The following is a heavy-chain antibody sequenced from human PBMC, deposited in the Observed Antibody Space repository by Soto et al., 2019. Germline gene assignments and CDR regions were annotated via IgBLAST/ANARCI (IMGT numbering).Heavy chain of an antibody. Sequence: SETLSLTCTVSGGSTSSYYWSWIRQPPGKGLEWIGYMYYGGRTNYNPSLKSRVTISVDTSKMQVSLKLSSVTAADTAVYFCARGTPSPLIVRSSRGPWFDPWGQGTLVTVSS. CDR1: GGSTSSYY. V-gene: IGHV4-59*08. CDR3: ARGTPSPLIVRSSRGPWFDP. J-gene: IGHJ5*02. D-gene: IGHD2-15*01. CDR2: MYYGGRT.